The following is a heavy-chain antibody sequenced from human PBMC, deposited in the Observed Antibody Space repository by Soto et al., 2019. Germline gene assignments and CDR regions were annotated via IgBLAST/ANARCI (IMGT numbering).Heavy chain of an antibody. CDR3: ARRLYYDSSGFEGGGMDV. CDR2: IYYSGST. CDR1: GGSISSSSYY. D-gene: IGHD3-22*01. J-gene: IGHJ6*02. V-gene: IGHV4-39*01. Sequence: ETLSLTCTVSGGSISSSSYYWGWIRQPPGKGLEWIGSIYYSGSTYYNPSLKSRVTISIDTSKNQFSLKLSSLTAADTAVYYCARRLYYDSSGFEGGGMDVWGQGT.